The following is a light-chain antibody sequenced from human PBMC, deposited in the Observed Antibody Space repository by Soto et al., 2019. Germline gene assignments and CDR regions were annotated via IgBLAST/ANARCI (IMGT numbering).Light chain of an antibody. CDR3: QPSYSTPLT. CDR2: AAY. Sequence: EIQMTQSPSSLSASVGDGFTITCLASPSISSYVSWYQQKPWKSPKLLIYAAYRLQSGVTSRFSGSRSGTDFTLTISSLQPEDFATYYCQPSYSTPLTFGEGTKVEIK. CDR1: PSISSY. J-gene: IGKJ4*01. V-gene: IGKV1-39*01.